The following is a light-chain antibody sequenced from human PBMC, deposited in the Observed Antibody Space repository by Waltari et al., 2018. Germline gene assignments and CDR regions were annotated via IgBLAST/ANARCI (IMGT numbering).Light chain of an antibody. V-gene: IGLV3-19*01. CDR2: GKD. Sequence: SSELTQDPAVSVALGQTVRITCQGDSLRGYFSSWYQQKPGQAPLPVIFGKDSRPAGIPDRFSGSSSGNTASLTITGAQAEDEADYYCNSRDRSGNHLGVFGTGTKVTVL. CDR1: SLRGYF. J-gene: IGLJ1*01. CDR3: NSRDRSGNHLGV.